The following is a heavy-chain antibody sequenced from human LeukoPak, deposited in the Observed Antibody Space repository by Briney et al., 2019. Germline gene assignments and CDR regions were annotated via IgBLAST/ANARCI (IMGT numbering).Heavy chain of an antibody. V-gene: IGHV1-2*02. CDR1: GYTFTGYY. D-gene: IGHD6-19*01. CDR2: INPNSGGT. Sequence: ASVKVSCKASGYTFTGYYMHWVRQAPGQGLEWMGWINPNSGGTNYAQKFQGRVTMTRDTSISTAYMELSSLRSEDTAVYYCARHSGWELPFPDYWGQGTLVTVSS. CDR3: ARHSGWELPFPDY. J-gene: IGHJ4*02.